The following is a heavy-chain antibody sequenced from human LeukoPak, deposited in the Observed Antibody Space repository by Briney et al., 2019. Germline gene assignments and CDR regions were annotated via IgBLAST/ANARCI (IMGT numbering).Heavy chain of an antibody. D-gene: IGHD1-26*01. CDR3: ARGGNSGSFDFDY. V-gene: IGHV3-21*01. CDR1: GFTFSSYA. Sequence: PGGSLRLSCAASGFTFSSYAMNWVRQAPGKGLEWVSSISSSSSYIYYADPVKGRFTISRDNAKNSLYLQMNSLRAEDTAVYYCARGGNSGSFDFDYWGQGTLVTVSS. J-gene: IGHJ4*02. CDR2: ISSSSSYI.